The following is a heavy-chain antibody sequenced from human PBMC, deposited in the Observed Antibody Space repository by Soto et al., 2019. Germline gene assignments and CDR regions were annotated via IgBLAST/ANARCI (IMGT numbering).Heavy chain of an antibody. V-gene: IGHV3-48*03. CDR3: ALLRDS. CDR1: GFSFSTNA. D-gene: IGHD2-21*02. J-gene: IGHJ5*01. Sequence: PGGSLRLSCEASGFSFSTNAMNWVRQAPGKGPEWLSYISRDGGTIYYSSSVQGRFTVSRDNTRNSLFLQMNSLRAENTAFYYCALLRDSRGQGAQVTVSS. CDR2: ISRDGGTI.